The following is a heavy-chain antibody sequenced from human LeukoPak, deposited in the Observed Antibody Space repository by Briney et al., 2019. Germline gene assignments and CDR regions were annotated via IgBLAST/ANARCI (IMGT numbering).Heavy chain of an antibody. CDR1: GGTFSSYA. CDR3: SGTGTTNDYYYMDV. D-gene: IGHD1-7*01. J-gene: IGHJ6*03. V-gene: IGHV1-69*01. CDR2: IIPIFGTA. Sequence: ASVKVSCKASGGTFSSYAISWVRQPPGQGLEWMGGIIPIFGTANYAQKFQGRVTITADESTSTAYMEPSSLRSEDTAVYYCSGTGTTNDYYYMDVWGKGTTVTVSS.